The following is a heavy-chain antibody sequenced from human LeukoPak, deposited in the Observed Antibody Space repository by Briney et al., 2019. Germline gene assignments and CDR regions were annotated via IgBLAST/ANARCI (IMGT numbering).Heavy chain of an antibody. CDR3: ARGGSSSGWYYYYMDV. Sequence: ASVKVSCKASGYTFTSYDINWVRQAPGQGLEWMGWMNPNSGNTVYAQKFQGRVTITTNTSISTAYMELSSLRSEDTAVYYCARGGSSSGWYYYYMDVWGKGTTVTVSS. D-gene: IGHD6-19*01. CDR1: GYTFTSYD. J-gene: IGHJ6*03. CDR2: MNPNSGNT. V-gene: IGHV1-8*03.